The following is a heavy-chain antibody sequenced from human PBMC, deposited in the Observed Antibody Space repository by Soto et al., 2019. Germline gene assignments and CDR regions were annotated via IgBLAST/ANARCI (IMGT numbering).Heavy chain of an antibody. CDR1: GGSISSYY. CDR2: ISYSGST. Sequence: PSETLSLTCTVSGGSISSYYWNWIRQPPGKGLEWIGYISYSGSTTYNPSLSSRVTISVDTSKNQFSLKVNSVTAADTAVYYCARLFKYCSSTNCYKWFDPWGQGSLVTVSS. CDR3: ARLFKYCSSTNCYKWFDP. J-gene: IGHJ5*02. V-gene: IGHV4-59*01. D-gene: IGHD2-2*01.